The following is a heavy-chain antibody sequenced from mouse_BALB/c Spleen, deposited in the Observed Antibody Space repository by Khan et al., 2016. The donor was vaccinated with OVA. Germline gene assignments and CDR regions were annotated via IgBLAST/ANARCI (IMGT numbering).Heavy chain of an antibody. J-gene: IGHJ3*01. Sequence: QVQLQQSGPELVRPGASVKMSCKASGYTFTSFWIHWVKQRPGQGLEWIGMIDPSKSETRLNQKFKDKATLNVEKSSNTAYMQLSRLTSEGSAVYYCARGGYGSPFAYWGQGTLVTVSA. CDR3: ARGGYGSPFAY. CDR1: GYTFTSFW. CDR2: IDPSKSET. V-gene: IGHV1S127*01. D-gene: IGHD1-1*01.